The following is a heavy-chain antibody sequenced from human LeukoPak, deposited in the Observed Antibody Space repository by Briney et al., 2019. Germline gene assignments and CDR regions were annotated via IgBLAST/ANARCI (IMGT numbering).Heavy chain of an antibody. CDR2: IRYDGRNK. CDR3: APLAYCSSTSCNH. D-gene: IGHD2-2*01. Sequence: GGSLRLSCAASGFTFSSYGMHWVRQAPGKGLEWVAFIRYDGRNKYYADSVKGRFTISRDNSKNTLYLQMNSLRAEDTAVYYCAPLAYCSSTSCNHWGQGTLVTVSS. J-gene: IGHJ4*02. CDR1: GFTFSSYG. V-gene: IGHV3-30*02.